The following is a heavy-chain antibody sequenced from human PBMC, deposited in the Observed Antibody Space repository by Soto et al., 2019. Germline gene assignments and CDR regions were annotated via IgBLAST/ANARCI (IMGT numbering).Heavy chain of an antibody. V-gene: IGHV1-3*01. CDR3: ARDQVGTMVRGVIKGMDV. CDR1: GYTFTSYA. CDR2: INAGNGNT. D-gene: IGHD3-10*01. Sequence: ASVKVSCKASGYTFTSYAMHWVRQAPGQRLEWMGWINAGNGNTKYSQKFQGRVTITRDTSAGTAYMELSSLRSEDTAVYYCARDQVGTMVRGVIKGMDVWGKGTTVTVSS. J-gene: IGHJ6*04.